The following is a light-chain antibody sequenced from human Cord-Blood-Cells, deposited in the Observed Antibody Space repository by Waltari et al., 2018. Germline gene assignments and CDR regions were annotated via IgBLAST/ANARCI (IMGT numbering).Light chain of an antibody. CDR2: AAS. J-gene: IGKJ1*01. V-gene: IGKV1-39*01. Sequence: DIPMTQSPSSLSASGGDRVPITCRASQSISSYLNWYQQKPGKAPKLLIYAASSLQSGVPSRFSGSGSGTDFTLTISSLQPEDFATYYCQQSYSTPTFGQGTKVEIK. CDR1: QSISSY. CDR3: QQSYSTPT.